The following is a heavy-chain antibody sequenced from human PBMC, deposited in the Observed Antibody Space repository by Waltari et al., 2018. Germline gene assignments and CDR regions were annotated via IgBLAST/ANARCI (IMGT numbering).Heavy chain of an antibody. CDR3: ARDRGRGLYLDS. V-gene: IGHV4-4*02. CDR2: IHGSGRS. CDR1: GDSISGSYW. J-gene: IGHJ4*02. D-gene: IGHD2-15*01. Sequence: QVQLQESGPGLVKPSGTLSVTCAVSGDSISGSYWWGWVRQPPGKGLEWIGQIHGSGRSNDNPSLERRVTVSIDTSNNHFSLNVTAATAADTAVYYCARDRGRGLYLDSWGQGTLVTVSP.